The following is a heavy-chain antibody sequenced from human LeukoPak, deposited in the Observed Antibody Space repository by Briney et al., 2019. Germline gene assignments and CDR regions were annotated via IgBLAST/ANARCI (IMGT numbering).Heavy chain of an antibody. V-gene: IGHV3-30*03. CDR1: GFTFSSYV. D-gene: IGHD3-3*01. Sequence: PGGSLRLSCAASGFTFSSYVMHWVRQAPGKGLEWVAVIAYDGSNKYYADSVKGRFTISRDNSKNTLYLQMNSLRAEDTAVYYCGNFWSNLTAVWGQGTMVTVSS. CDR3: GNFWSNLTAV. CDR2: IAYDGSNK. J-gene: IGHJ3*01.